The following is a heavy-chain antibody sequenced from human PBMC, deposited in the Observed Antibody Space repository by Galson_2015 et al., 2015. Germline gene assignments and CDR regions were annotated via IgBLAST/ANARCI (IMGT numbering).Heavy chain of an antibody. D-gene: IGHD3-16*01. CDR1: GVSLSTDG. Sequence: LSLTCTVSGVSLSTDGYYWVRPAPGKGLELVSYIDKSSTTISYAVSVKGRITISRDNAKNSLYLQMNSLRGEDTAVYYCVKNLNYAYDYWGQGTLVTVSS. V-gene: IGHV3-48*01. CDR3: VKNLNYAYDY. J-gene: IGHJ4*02. CDR2: IDKSSTTI.